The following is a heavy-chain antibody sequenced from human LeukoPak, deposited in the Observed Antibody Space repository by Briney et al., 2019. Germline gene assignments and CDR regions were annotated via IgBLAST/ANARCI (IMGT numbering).Heavy chain of an antibody. Sequence: ASETLSLTCTVSGFSITRGDYWGWIRQPPGKGLEWIGAIYHSGSTYYNPSLKSRVAISVDTSKNQFSLRLSSVSAADTAVYYCARSGPYCYHYVDVWGKGTTVTVSS. D-gene: IGHD3-10*01. J-gene: IGHJ6*03. V-gene: IGHV4-38-2*02. CDR3: ARSGPYCYHYVDV. CDR1: GFSITRGDY. CDR2: IYHSGST.